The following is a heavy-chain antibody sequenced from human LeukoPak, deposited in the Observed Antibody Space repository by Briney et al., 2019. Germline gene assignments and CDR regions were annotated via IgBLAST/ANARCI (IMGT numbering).Heavy chain of an antibody. CDR1: GGSFSGYY. J-gene: IGHJ4*02. D-gene: IGHD3-3*01. CDR2: INHSGST. CDR3: ARGVAQYDFWSEPRGYYIDY. V-gene: IGHV4-34*01. Sequence: SETLSLTCAVYGGSFSGYYWSWIRQPPGKGLEWIGEINHSGSTNYNPSLKSRVTISVDTSKNQFSLKLSSVTAADTAVYYCARGVAQYDFWSEPRGYYIDYWGQGTLVTVSS.